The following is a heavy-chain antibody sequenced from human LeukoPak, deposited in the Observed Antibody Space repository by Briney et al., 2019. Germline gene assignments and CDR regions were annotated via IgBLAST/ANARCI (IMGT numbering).Heavy chain of an antibody. Sequence: SETLSLTCTVSGGSISSYYWSWIRQPPGKGLEWIGYIYYSGSTNYNPSLKSRVTISVDTSKNQFSLNLSSVTAADTAVYYCARTNYDSSGYYYFFDYWGQGALVTVSS. CDR3: ARTNYDSSGYYYFFDY. V-gene: IGHV4-59*08. J-gene: IGHJ4*02. CDR1: GGSISSYY. CDR2: IYYSGST. D-gene: IGHD3-22*01.